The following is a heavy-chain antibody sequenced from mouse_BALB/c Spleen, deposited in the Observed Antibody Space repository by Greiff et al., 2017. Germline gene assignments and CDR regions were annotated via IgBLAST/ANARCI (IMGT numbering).Heavy chain of an antibody. V-gene: IGHV5-17*02. J-gene: IGHJ3*01. Sequence: EVQGVESGGGLVQPGGSRKLSCAASGFTFSSFGMHWVRQAPEKGLEWVAYISSGSSTIYYADTVKGRFTISRDNPKNTLFLQMSSLKSEDTAMYYCTRDGDYGYAWFAYWGQGTLVTVSA. CDR1: GFTFSSFG. D-gene: IGHD2-2*01. CDR3: TRDGDYGYAWFAY. CDR2: ISSGSSTI.